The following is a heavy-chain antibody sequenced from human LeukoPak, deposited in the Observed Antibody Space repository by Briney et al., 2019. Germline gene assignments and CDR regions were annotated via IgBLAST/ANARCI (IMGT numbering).Heavy chain of an antibody. J-gene: IGHJ4*02. D-gene: IGHD4-23*01. Sequence: GGSLRLSCAASGFIFSNYAMSWVRQAPGKGLEWISYITSSSRTIYYADSVKGRFSISRDNAKNLLYLQMNNLRAEDTAVYYCARIPHPSPVGYWGQGTLVTVSS. CDR2: ITSSSRTI. CDR1: GFIFSNYA. CDR3: ARIPHPSPVGY. V-gene: IGHV3-48*04.